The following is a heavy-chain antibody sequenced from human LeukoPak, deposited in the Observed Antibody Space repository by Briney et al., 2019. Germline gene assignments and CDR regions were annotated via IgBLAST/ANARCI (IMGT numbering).Heavy chain of an antibody. J-gene: IGHJ4*02. V-gene: IGHV3-7*01. CDR3: ARRKGYSSSWSELRY. CDR2: IKQDGSEK. Sequence: PGGSLRLSCAASGFTFSSYWMSWVRQAPGKGLEWVANIKQDGSEKYYVDSVKGRFTISRDNAKNSLYLQMNSLRAEDTAVYYCARRKGYSSSWSELRYWGQGTLVTVSS. CDR1: GFTFSSYW. D-gene: IGHD6-13*01.